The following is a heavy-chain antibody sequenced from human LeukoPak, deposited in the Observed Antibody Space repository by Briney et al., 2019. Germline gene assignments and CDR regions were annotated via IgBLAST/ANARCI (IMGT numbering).Heavy chain of an antibody. CDR3: ARQIYGDYQA. Sequence: SETLSLTCAVSGGSISSNSYYWGWIRQPPGKGLEWIGSIYYSGSTNYNPSLKSRVTISVDKSKNQFSLRLSSVTAADTAVYYCARQIYGDYQAWGQGTLVTVSS. J-gene: IGHJ5*02. CDR2: IYYSGST. D-gene: IGHD4-17*01. CDR1: GGSISSNSYY. V-gene: IGHV4-39*07.